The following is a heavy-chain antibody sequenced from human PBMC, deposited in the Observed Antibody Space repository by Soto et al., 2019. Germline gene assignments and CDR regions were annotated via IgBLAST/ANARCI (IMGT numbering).Heavy chain of an antibody. CDR3: ARDFFASGSYFFVDYFDY. D-gene: IGHD1-26*01. CDR2: ISAYNGNT. CDR1: GYTFTSYG. J-gene: IGHJ4*02. Sequence: QVQLVQSGAEVKKPGASVKVSCKASGYTFTSYGISWVRQAPGQGLEWMGWISAYNGNTNYAQKRQGRVTMTTDTSTSTAYMELRSLRSDDTAVYYCARDFFASGSYFFVDYFDYWGQGTLVTVSS. V-gene: IGHV1-18*01.